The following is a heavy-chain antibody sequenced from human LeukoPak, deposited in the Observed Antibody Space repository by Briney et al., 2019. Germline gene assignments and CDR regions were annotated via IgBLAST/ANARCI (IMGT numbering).Heavy chain of an antibody. D-gene: IGHD3-16*02. V-gene: IGHV4-34*01. J-gene: IGHJ4*02. CDR3: ARGIPRSYRYHDSFDY. CDR2: INHSGST. Sequence: KTSETLSLTCAVYGGSFSGYYWSWIRQPPGKGLEWIGEINHSGSTNHNPSLKSRVTISVDTSKNQFSLKLSSVTAADTAVYYCARGIPRSYRYHDSFDYWGQGTLVTVSS. CDR1: GGSFSGYY.